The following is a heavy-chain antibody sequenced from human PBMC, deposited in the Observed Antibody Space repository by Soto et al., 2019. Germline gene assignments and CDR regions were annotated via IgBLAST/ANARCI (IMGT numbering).Heavy chain of an antibody. V-gene: IGHV4-34*01. CDR3: ARRSRKYQLLNTGVTGLPFDY. D-gene: IGHD2-2*01. CDR1: GGSFSGYY. CDR2: INHSGST. J-gene: IGHJ4*02. Sequence: SETLSLTCAVYGGSFSGYYWSWIRQPPGKGLEWIGEINHSGSTNYSPSLKSRVTISVDTSKNQFSLKLSSVTAADTAVYYCARRSRKYQLLNTGVTGLPFDYWGQGTLVTVSS.